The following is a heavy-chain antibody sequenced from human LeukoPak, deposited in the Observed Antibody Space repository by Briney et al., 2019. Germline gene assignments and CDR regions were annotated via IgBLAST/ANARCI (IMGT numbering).Heavy chain of an antibody. CDR1: GFTFRSYA. V-gene: IGHV3-23*01. CDR3: AKGSGSGWYGWFDP. D-gene: IGHD6-19*01. Sequence: GGSLRLSCAASGFTFRSYAMNWVRQAPGKGLGWVSVISDSGSSSYYGDSVKGRFTISRDNSQNTLYLQMNSLTVEDTALYYCAKGSGSGWYGWFDPWGQGTLVTVSS. J-gene: IGHJ5*02. CDR2: ISDSGSSS.